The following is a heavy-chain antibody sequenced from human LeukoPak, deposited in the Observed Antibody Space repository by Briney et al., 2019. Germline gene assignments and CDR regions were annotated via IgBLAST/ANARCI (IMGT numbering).Heavy chain of an antibody. CDR3: ARGGIQLWFLGRNWFDP. CDR2: INHSGST. Sequence: PSETLSLTCAVYGGSFSGYYWSWIRQPPGKGLEWIGEINHSGSTNYNPSLKSRVTISVDTSKNQFSLKLSSVTAADTAVYYCARGGIQLWFLGRNWFDPWGQGTLVTVPS. V-gene: IGHV4-34*01. J-gene: IGHJ5*02. D-gene: IGHD5-18*01. CDR1: GGSFSGYY.